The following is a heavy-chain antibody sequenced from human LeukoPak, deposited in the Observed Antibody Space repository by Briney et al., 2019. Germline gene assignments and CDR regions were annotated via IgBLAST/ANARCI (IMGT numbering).Heavy chain of an antibody. V-gene: IGHV1-24*01. Sequence: ASVKVSCKVSGYTLTELSMHWVRQAPGKGLEWMGGFDPEDGETIYAQKFQGRVTMTEDTSTDTAYMELSSLRSEDTAVYYCAIRIGSGSNNWFDPWGQGTLVTVSS. CDR1: GYTLTELS. J-gene: IGHJ5*02. CDR3: AIRIGSGSNNWFDP. D-gene: IGHD3-10*01. CDR2: FDPEDGET.